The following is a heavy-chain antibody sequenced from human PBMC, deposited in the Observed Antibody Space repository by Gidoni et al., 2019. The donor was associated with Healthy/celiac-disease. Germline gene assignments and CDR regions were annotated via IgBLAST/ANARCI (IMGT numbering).Heavy chain of an antibody. CDR1: GFTLSSYA. Sequence: EVQLLESGGGLVQPGGSLRLVCAASGFTLSSYALSWVRQAPGKGLEWVSAISGSGGSTYYADSVKGRFTISRDNSKNTLYLQMNSLRAEDTAVYYCAKDGQWLFKGQLDYWGQGTLVTVSS. CDR3: AKDGQWLFKGQLDY. CDR2: ISGSGGST. D-gene: IGHD6-19*01. J-gene: IGHJ4*02. V-gene: IGHV3-23*01.